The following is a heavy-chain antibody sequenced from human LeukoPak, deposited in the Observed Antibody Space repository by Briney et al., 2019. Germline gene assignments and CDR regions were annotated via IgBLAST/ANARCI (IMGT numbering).Heavy chain of an antibody. CDR2: VNPNSGGT. D-gene: IGHD3-22*01. CDR3: ARDLRDYYDSSGYYSPFDY. CDR1: GYTFTGYY. Sequence: ASVKVSCKASGYTFTGYYMHWVRQAPGQGLERMGWVNPNSGGTNYAQKFQGRVTITADKSTSTAYMELSRLRSEDTAVYYCARDLRDYYDSSGYYSPFDYWGQGTLVTVSS. V-gene: IGHV1-2*02. J-gene: IGHJ4*02.